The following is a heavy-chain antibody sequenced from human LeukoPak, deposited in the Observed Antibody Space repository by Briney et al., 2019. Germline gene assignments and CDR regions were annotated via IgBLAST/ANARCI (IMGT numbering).Heavy chain of an antibody. CDR3: AKAMETYHYDTSGYYFDY. D-gene: IGHD3-22*01. V-gene: IGHV3-23*01. CDR2: ITGSGGST. J-gene: IGHJ4*02. Sequence: PGGSLRLSCAASGFTFSNSALSWVRQAPGKGLQWVSSITGSGGSTHYADSVKGRFTVSRDNSESTLYLQMNSLRAEDTAFYYCAKAMETYHYDTSGYYFDYWGQGTLVTVSS. CDR1: GFTFSNSA.